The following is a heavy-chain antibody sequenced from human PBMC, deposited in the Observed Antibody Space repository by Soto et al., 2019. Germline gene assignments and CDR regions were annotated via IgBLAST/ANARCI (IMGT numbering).Heavy chain of an antibody. J-gene: IGHJ4*02. CDR2: IYYSGST. D-gene: IGHD6-6*01. V-gene: IGHV4-39*01. CDR1: GGSISSSSYY. Sequence: QLQLQESGPGLVKPSETLSLTCTVSGGSISSSSYYWGWIRQPPGKGLEWIGSIYYSGSTYYNPSLKSRVTISVDTSKNQFSLKLSSVTAADTAVYYCARGRSIAARPYYFDYWGQGTLVTVSS. CDR3: ARGRSIAARPYYFDY.